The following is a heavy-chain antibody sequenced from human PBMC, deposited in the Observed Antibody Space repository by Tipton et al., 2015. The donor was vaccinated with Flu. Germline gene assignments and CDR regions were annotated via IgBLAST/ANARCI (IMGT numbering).Heavy chain of an antibody. J-gene: IGHJ6*02. D-gene: IGHD3-3*01. Sequence: QLVQSGAEVKKPGASVKVSCKASGYTFTSYDINWVRQATGQGLEWMGWMNPNSGNTGYAQKFQGRVTMTRNTSISTAYMELSSLRSEDTAVYYCARKYYDFWSGYSHYSGMDVWGQGTTVTVSS. CDR1: GYTFTSYD. V-gene: IGHV1-8*01. CDR3: ARKYYDFWSGYSHYSGMDV. CDR2: MNPNSGNT.